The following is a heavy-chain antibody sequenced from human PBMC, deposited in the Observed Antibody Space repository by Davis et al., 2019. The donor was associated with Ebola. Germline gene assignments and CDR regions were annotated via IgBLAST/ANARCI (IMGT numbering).Heavy chain of an antibody. CDR3: ARDAPVVPAAIQPSDYYYYYMDV. D-gene: IGHD2-2*02. CDR1: GFTFSSYA. J-gene: IGHJ6*03. CDR2: ISGSGGST. V-gene: IGHV3-23*01. Sequence: PGESLKLSCAASGFTFSSYAMSWVRQAPGKGLEWVSAISGSGGSTYYADSGKGRFTISRDNARNALYLQMNSLRAEDTAVYYCARDAPVVPAAIQPSDYYYYYMDVWGKGTTVTVSS.